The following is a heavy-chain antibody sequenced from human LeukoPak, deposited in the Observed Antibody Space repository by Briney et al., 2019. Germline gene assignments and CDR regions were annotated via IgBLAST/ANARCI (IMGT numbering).Heavy chain of an antibody. V-gene: IGHV3-23*01. CDR3: AKDPNGDYIGAFDI. CDR1: KFNFHNYG. J-gene: IGHJ3*02. D-gene: IGHD4-17*01. CDR2: ISGSGGST. Sequence: PGGSLRLSCTTPKFNFHNYGLTWVRQAPGKELEWVSSISGSGGSTQYAASVQGRFTISRDNSKNTLYLQMNSLGAEDTAVYYCAKDPNGDYIGAFDIWGQGTMVTVSS.